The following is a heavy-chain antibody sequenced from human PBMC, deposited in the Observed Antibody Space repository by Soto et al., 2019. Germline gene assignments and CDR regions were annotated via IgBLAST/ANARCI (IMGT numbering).Heavy chain of an antibody. CDR1: GGSISSYY. J-gene: IGHJ5*02. CDR3: ARGSSIAAHAP. CDR2: IYYSGST. D-gene: IGHD6-6*01. Sequence: QVQLQESGPGLVKPSETLSLTCTVSGGSISSYYWSWLRQPPGKGLEWIGYIYYSGSTNNNPSLTSRVTISVVTSKSQFSLKLSSVSAADTAVYYCARGSSIAAHAPWGEGTLVTVSS. V-gene: IGHV4-59*01.